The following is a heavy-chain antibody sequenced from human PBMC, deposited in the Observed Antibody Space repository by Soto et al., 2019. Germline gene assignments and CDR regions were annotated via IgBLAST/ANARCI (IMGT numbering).Heavy chain of an antibody. D-gene: IGHD5-18*01. CDR2: ISWNSGSI. Sequence: EVQLVESGGGLVQPGRSLRLSCAVSGFTFDDYGMEWVRQAPGKGLEWVSGISWNSGSIGYADSVKGRFTISRDNAKNSLYLQMNSLRAEDTALYYCAKDTAMVFHYWGQGTLVTVSS. CDR1: GFTFDDYG. V-gene: IGHV3-9*01. CDR3: AKDTAMVFHY. J-gene: IGHJ4*02.